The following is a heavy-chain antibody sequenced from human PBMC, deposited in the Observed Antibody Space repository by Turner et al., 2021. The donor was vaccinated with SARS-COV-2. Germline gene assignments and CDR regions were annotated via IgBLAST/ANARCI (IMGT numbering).Heavy chain of an antibody. CDR1: GCTFSSYG. CDR2: RWYDGSNK. CDR3: ARDDLDPDYGFHFDY. J-gene: IGHJ4*02. D-gene: IGHD4-17*01. Sequence: QVQLVESGGGVVQPGRSLRLSCAASGCTFSSYGMHWVRQAPGKGLEWVAVRWYDGSNKYYADSVKGRFTISRDNSKTTLYLQMNSLRAEDTAVYYCARDDLDPDYGFHFDYWGQGTLVTVSS. V-gene: IGHV3-33*01.